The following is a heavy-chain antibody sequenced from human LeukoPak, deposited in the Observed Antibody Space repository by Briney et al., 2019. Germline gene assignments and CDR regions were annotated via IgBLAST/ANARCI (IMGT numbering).Heavy chain of an antibody. CDR1: GGSFSGYY. Sequence: PSETLSLTCAVYGGSFSGYYWSWIRQPPGKGLEWIGEINHSGSTNYNPSLKSRVTISVDTSKNQFSLKLSSVTAADTAVYYCARGNSRYVYFDYWGQGTLVTVSS. CDR2: INHSGST. D-gene: IGHD1-14*01. J-gene: IGHJ4*02. V-gene: IGHV4-34*01. CDR3: ARGNSRYVYFDY.